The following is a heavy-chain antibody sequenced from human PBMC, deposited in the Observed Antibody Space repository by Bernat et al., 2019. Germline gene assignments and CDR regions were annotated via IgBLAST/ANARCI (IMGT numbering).Heavy chain of an antibody. CDR2: ISSSSSTI. D-gene: IGHD4-17*01. CDR3: ARVAYGDYYMDV. CDR1: GFTFSSYS. V-gene: IGHV3-48*02. J-gene: IGHJ6*03. Sequence: EVQLVESGGGLVQPGGSLRLSCAASGFTFSSYSMNWVRQAPGKGLEWVSYISSSSSTIYYADSVKGRFTISRDNAKNALYLQMNSLRDEDTAVYYCARVAYGDYYMDVWGKGTTVTVSS.